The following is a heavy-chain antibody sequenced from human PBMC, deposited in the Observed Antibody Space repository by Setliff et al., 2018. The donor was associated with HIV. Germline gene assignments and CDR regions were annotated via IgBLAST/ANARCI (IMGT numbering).Heavy chain of an antibody. Sequence: SETLSLTCTVSGGSISSSSYYWGWIRQPPGKGLELIGNIYYTGNTNDNPSLKSRVTISVDTSKNQFSLKLSSVTAADTAVYYCAGFPLSSSWYFYWGQGTLVTVSS. D-gene: IGHD6-13*01. V-gene: IGHV4-39*01. J-gene: IGHJ4*02. CDR1: GGSISSSSYY. CDR3: AGFPLSSSWYFY. CDR2: IYYTGNT.